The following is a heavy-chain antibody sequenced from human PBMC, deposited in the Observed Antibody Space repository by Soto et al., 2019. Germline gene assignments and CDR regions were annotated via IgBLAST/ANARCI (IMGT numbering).Heavy chain of an antibody. CDR3: ARGPWIQLSPLHFDY. CDR1: GGTFSSYA. V-gene: IGHV1-69*13. Sequence: ASVKVSCKASGGTFSSYAISWVRQAPGQGLEWMGGIIPIFGTANYAQKFQGRVTITADESTSTAYMELSSLRSEDTAVYYCARGPWIQLSPLHFDYWGQGTLVTVSS. CDR2: IIPIFGTA. J-gene: IGHJ4*02. D-gene: IGHD5-18*01.